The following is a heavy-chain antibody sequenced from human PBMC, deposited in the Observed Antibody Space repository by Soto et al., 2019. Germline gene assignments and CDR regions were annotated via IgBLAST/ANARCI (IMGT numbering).Heavy chain of an antibody. Sequence: SETLSLTCAVFGGSISKSNWWTWVRQPPGKGLDWIGEIFHSGSTNYNSSLMGRVTISVDKANNQFSLKLSSVTAADTAVYYCAHRPIVGAAIWGQGTLVTVSS. V-gene: IGHV4-4*02. CDR2: IFHSGST. CDR3: AHRPIVGAAI. D-gene: IGHD1-26*01. J-gene: IGHJ4*02. CDR1: GGSISKSNW.